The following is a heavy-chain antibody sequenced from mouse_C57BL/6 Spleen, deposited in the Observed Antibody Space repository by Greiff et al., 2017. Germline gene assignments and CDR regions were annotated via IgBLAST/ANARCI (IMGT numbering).Heavy chain of an antibody. CDR3: ANAYYSNWGYAMDY. D-gene: IGHD2-5*01. V-gene: IGHV5-17*01. CDR1: GFTFSDYG. Sequence: DVKLVESGGGLVKPGGSLKLSCAASGFTFSDYGMHWVRQAPEKGLEWVAYISSGSSTIYYADTVKGRFTISRDNAKNTLFLQMTSLRSEDTAMYYCANAYYSNWGYAMDYWGQGTSVTVSS. J-gene: IGHJ4*01. CDR2: ISSGSSTI.